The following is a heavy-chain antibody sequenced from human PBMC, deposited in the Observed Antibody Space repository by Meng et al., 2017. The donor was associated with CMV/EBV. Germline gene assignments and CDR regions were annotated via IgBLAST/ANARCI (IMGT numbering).Heavy chain of an antibody. D-gene: IGHD6-13*01. V-gene: IGHV3-21*01. CDR2: ISSSSSYI. CDR1: GFTFSSYS. J-gene: IGHJ6*02. Sequence: GESLKISCAASGFTFSSYSMNWVRQAPGKGLEWVSSISSSSSYIYYADSVKGRFTIPRDNAKNSLHLQMNSLRAEDTAVYYCARYLSIAAQFPREGMDVWGQGTTVTVSS. CDR3: ARYLSIAAQFPREGMDV.